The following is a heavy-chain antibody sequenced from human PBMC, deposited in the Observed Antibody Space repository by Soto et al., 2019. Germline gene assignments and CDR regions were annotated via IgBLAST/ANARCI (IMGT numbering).Heavy chain of an antibody. CDR3: VRTNRGDFDY. D-gene: IGHD3-10*01. Sequence: EVHLLESGGGLVQPGGSLRLSCAASGFTFRSYVMNWVRQAPGKGLEWVSGISGGGDYTYYADSVKGRFTISRDNSKNTLYVQMNSLRAEDTAVYYCVRTNRGDFDYWGQGTLVTVSS. V-gene: IGHV3-23*01. CDR1: GFTFRSYV. CDR2: ISGGGDYT. J-gene: IGHJ4*02.